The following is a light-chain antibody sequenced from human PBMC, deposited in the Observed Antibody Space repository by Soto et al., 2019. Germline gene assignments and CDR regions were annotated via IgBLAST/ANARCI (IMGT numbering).Light chain of an antibody. J-gene: IGLJ3*02. V-gene: IGLV8-61*01. CDR2: NTN. Sequence: QTVVTQEPSLSVSPGGTITLTCGLSSGSVSTSYYPNWYQQTPGQPPRTLIYNTNRRSSGVPERFSGSILGDKAALTITGAQADDESVYYCSSFVAGNNYWVFGGGTKLTVL. CDR3: SSFVAGNNYWV. CDR1: SGSVSTSYY.